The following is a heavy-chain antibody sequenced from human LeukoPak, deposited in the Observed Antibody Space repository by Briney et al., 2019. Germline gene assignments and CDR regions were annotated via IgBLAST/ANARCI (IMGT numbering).Heavy chain of an antibody. D-gene: IGHD3-10*01. Sequence: GGSLRLSCAASGFTFSSYDMHCVRQATGQGLEWVSAINSEGDTYYAGSVKGQFTISRENAKNSLYLQMNSLRVGETAVYYCARSFGWGMDVRGQGTTVTVSS. V-gene: IGHV3-13*01. CDR3: ARSFGWGMDV. CDR2: INSEGDT. CDR1: GFTFSSYD. J-gene: IGHJ6*02.